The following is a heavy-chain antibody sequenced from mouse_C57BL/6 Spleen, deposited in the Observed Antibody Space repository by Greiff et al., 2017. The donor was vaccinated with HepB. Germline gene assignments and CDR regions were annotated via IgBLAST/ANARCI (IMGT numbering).Heavy chain of an antibody. CDR3: ARIWLLPYYYAMDY. J-gene: IGHJ4*01. Sequence: QVQLQQSGPELVKPGASVKISCKASGYAFSSSWMNWVKQRPGKGLEWIGRIYPGDGDTNYTGKFKGKATLTADKSSSTAYMQLSSLTSEDSAVYFCARIWLLPYYYAMDYWGQGTSVTVSS. D-gene: IGHD2-3*01. V-gene: IGHV1-82*01. CDR1: GYAFSSSW. CDR2: IYPGDGDT.